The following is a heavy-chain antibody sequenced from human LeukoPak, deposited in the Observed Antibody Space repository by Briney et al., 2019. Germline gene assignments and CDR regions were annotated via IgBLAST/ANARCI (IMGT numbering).Heavy chain of an antibody. CDR1: GYSISSGYY. V-gene: IGHV4-38-2*02. CDR2: IYHSGST. J-gene: IGHJ4*02. D-gene: IGHD4-11*01. CDR3: ARAADYSNSGDY. Sequence: PSETLSLTCTVSGYSISSGYYWGWIRQPPGKGLEWIGSIYHSGSTYYNPSLKSQVTISVDTSKNQFSLKLSSVTAADTAVYYCARAADYSNSGDYWGQGTLVTVSS.